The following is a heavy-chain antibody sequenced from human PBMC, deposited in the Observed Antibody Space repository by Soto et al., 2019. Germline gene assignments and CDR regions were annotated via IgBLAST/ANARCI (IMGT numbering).Heavy chain of an antibody. V-gene: IGHV4-34*01. CDR2: INHSGST. J-gene: IGHJ4*01. CDR1: GGSFSGYY. Sequence: SESLSLTCAVYGGSFSGYYLSWIRQPPGKGLEWIGEINHSGSTNYNPSLKSRVTISVDTSNNQFSLKLISVSAADRVVYYCAKVPDYWGQGILVTVSS. CDR3: AKVPDY. D-gene: IGHD2-2*01.